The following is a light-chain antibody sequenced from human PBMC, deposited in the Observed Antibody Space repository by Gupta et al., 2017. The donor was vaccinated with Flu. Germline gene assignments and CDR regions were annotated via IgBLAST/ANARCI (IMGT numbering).Light chain of an antibody. Sequence: SASVGDRVTITCRASQSISSWLAWYQQKPGKAPKLLIYKASSLESGVPSRFSGSGSGTEFTLTISSLQPDDFATYYCQQYNSWWTFGQGTRWKSN. CDR2: KAS. J-gene: IGKJ1*01. CDR1: QSISSW. CDR3: QQYNSWWT. V-gene: IGKV1-5*03.